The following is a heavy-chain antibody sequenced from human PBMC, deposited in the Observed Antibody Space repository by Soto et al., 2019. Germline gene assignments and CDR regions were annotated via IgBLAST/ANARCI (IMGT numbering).Heavy chain of an antibody. CDR1: GFTFSSYA. D-gene: IGHD3-22*01. CDR2: ISGSGGST. J-gene: IGHJ4*02. V-gene: IGHV3-23*01. Sequence: GSLRLSCAASGFTFSSYAMSWVRQAPGKGLEWVSAISGSGGSTYYADSVKGRFTISRDNSKNTLYLQMNSLRAEDTAVYYCAKTQPRYYYDSSGYYYRYWGQGTLVTVSS. CDR3: AKTQPRYYYDSSGYYYRY.